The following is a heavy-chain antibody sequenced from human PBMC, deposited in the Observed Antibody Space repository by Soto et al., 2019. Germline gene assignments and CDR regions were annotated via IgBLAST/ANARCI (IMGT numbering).Heavy chain of an antibody. J-gene: IGHJ4*02. CDR3: ERGPDFYKSGSPSWSTAD. CDR1: GYTFTSYG. V-gene: IGHV1-18*01. D-gene: IGHD3-10*01. CDR2: ISAYNGNT. Sequence: QVQLVQSGAEVKKPGASVKVSCKASGYTFTSYGISWVRQAPGQGLEWMGWISAYNGNTNYAQKRQGRVTMTTDTSTSTAYMVLRSLRSDDTAVYYCERGPDFYKSGSPSWSTADWGQGTLVTVSS.